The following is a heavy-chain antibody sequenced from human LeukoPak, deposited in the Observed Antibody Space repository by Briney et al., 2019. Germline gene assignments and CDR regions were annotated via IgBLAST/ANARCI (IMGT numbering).Heavy chain of an antibody. D-gene: IGHD2-2*01. Sequence: GGSLRLSCAASGFTFTSYSMHWVRRAPGKGLEWVSYISSSGTTIYYADSVKGRFTISRDNAKNSLYLQMNSLRAEDTALYYCARDFCSTTSCRFDYWGQGTLVTVSS. CDR2: ISSSGTTI. CDR1: GFTFTSYS. CDR3: ARDFCSTTSCRFDY. V-gene: IGHV3-48*01. J-gene: IGHJ4*02.